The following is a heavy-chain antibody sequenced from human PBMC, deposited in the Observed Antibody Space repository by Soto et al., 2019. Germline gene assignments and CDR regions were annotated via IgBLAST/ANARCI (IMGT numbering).Heavy chain of an antibody. Sequence: EEQLVKSGGGLVQPGGSLRLSCAASGFAFSSYWMHWVRQTPGKGPVWVSRIYNDGSRTAYADSVKGRFTISRDNAKNTMYLQMSSLTVEDTAVYYCARDLSGDTTPYFDLWGQGTLVTVSS. D-gene: IGHD1-1*01. CDR2: IYNDGSRT. J-gene: IGHJ4*02. V-gene: IGHV3-74*01. CDR3: ARDLSGDTTPYFDL. CDR1: GFAFSSYW.